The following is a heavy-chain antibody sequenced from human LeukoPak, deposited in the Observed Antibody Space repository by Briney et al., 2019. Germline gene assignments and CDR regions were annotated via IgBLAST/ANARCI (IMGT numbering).Heavy chain of an antibody. CDR3: ARRRYSSGWVRNNWFDP. D-gene: IGHD6-19*01. CDR1: GGSFSGYY. Sequence: KSSETLSLTCAVYGGSFSGYYWSWIRQPPGKGLEWIGDINHSGSTNYNPSLKSRVTISVDTSKNQFSLKLSSVTAADTAVYYCARRRYSSGWVRNNWFDPWGQGTLVTVSS. CDR2: INHSGST. J-gene: IGHJ5*02. V-gene: IGHV4-34*01.